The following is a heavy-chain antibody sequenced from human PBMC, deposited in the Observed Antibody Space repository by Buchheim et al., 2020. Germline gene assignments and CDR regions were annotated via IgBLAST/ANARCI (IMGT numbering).Heavy chain of an antibody. Sequence: EVQLVESGGGLLQPGGSLRLSCVASGFTLNSYWMYWVRQAPGKGLVCVSRISSDGRNIYYADSVKGRFTISRDDAKNTLYLQMNSLTAADTAGYYCARDEGSGTYVRGFDSWGQGAL. V-gene: IGHV3-74*01. CDR3: ARDEGSGTYVRGFDS. CDR2: ISSDGRNI. D-gene: IGHD1-26*01. J-gene: IGHJ4*02. CDR1: GFTLNSYW.